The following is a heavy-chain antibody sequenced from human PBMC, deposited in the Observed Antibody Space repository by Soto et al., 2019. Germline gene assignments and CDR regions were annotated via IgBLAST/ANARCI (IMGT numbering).Heavy chain of an antibody. J-gene: IGHJ6*02. V-gene: IGHV3-21*01. D-gene: IGHD5-12*01. Sequence: PGGSLRLSCAASGFTFSSYSMNWVRQAPGKGLEWVSSISSSSSYIYYADSVKGRFTISRDNAKNSLYLQMNSLRAEDTAVYYRARDKKWLRPISIYYYYYGMDVWGQGTTVTVSS. CDR2: ISSSSSYI. CDR1: GFTFSSYS. CDR3: ARDKKWLRPISIYYYYYGMDV.